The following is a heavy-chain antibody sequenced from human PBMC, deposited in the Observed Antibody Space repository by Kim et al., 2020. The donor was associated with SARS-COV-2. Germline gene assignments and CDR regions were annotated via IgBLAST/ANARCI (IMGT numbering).Heavy chain of an antibody. J-gene: IGHJ4*02. Sequence: GGSLRLSCAASGFTFSNAWMSWVRQAPGKGLEWVGRIKSKTDGGTTDYAAPVKGRFTISRDDSKNTLYLQMNSLKTEDTAVYYCTTRDGYDQLHLDYWGQGTLVTVSS. D-gene: IGHD5-12*01. CDR2: IKSKTDGGTT. CDR3: TTRDGYDQLHLDY. V-gene: IGHV3-15*01. CDR1: GFTFSNAW.